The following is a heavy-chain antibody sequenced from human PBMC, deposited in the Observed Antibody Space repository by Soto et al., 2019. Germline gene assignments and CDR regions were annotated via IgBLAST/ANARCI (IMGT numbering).Heavy chain of an antibody. CDR1: GGTLSSFINYP. CDR2: IVPNVGTV. CDR3: ARRDTSGFLRYFDN. D-gene: IGHD3-3*01. J-gene: IGHJ4*02. V-gene: IGHV1-69*06. Sequence: MQLVQSGAEVKKPGSSVKVSCKASGGTLSSFINYPINWVRQAPGQGLEWMGGIVPNVGTVNYAQKFQGRVTITADKSTGTAYMELSSLISEDTVLYYCARRDTSGFLRYFDNWGQGTLVTVSS.